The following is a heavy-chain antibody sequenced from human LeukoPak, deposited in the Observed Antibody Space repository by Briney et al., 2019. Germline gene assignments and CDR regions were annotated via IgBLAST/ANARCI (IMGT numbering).Heavy chain of an antibody. CDR2: IYYSGST. Sequence: PSETLSLTCTVSGVSISSHYWSWIRQPPGKGLEWIGYIYYSGSTNYNPSLKSRVSISGDTSKNQFSLNLDSVTAADTAVYYCARHTAKTYSSSSDWFDPWGQGTLVTVSS. J-gene: IGHJ5*02. V-gene: IGHV4-59*08. CDR1: GVSISSHY. D-gene: IGHD6-6*01. CDR3: ARHTAKTYSSSSDWFDP.